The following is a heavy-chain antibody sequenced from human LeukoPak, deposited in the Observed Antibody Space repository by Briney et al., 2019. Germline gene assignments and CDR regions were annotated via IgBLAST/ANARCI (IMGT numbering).Heavy chain of an antibody. V-gene: IGHV4-59*08. CDR2: IYYSGST. J-gene: IGHJ4*02. CDR1: GGSISSYY. CDR3: ASSYSGSYIDY. Sequence: SETLSLTCTVSGGSISSYYWSWIRQPPGKGLEWLGYIYYSGSTNYNPSLKSRVTISVDTSKNQFSLKLSSVTAADTAVYYCASSYSGSYIDYWGQGTLVTVSS. D-gene: IGHD1-26*01.